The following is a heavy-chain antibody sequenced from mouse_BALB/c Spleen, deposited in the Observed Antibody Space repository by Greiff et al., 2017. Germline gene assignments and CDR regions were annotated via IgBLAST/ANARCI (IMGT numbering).Heavy chain of an antibody. J-gene: IGHJ2*01. CDR1: GFTFSDYG. D-gene: IGHD2-5*01. CDR2: ISNLAYSI. V-gene: IGHV5-15*02. Sequence: DVMLVESGGGLVQPGGSRKLSCAASGFTFSDYGMAWVRQAPGKGPEWVAFISNLAYSIYYADTVTGRFTISRENAKNTLYLEMSSLRSEDTAMYYCARDRSNYYFDYWGQGTTLTVSS. CDR3: ARDRSNYYFDY.